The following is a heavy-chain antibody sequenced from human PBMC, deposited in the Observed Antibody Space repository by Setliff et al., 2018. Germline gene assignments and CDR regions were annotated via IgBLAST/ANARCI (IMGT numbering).Heavy chain of an antibody. J-gene: IGHJ5*02. CDR2: IKSSLEGATS. Sequence: PGGSLRLSCSVSGITLKNAWMTWVRQAPGKGPEWVGRIKSSLEGATSDYGAPAKGRFTISRDDSKNMIFLHMNNLKTEDTGFYYCTTGPRDSRNYLNWFNPWGQGTLVTVSS. CDR1: GITLKNAW. CDR3: TTGPRDSRNYLNWFNP. V-gene: IGHV3-15*01. D-gene: IGHD4-4*01.